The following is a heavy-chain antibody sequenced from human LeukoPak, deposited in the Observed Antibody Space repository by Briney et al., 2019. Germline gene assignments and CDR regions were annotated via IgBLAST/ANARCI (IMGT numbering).Heavy chain of an antibody. D-gene: IGHD3-9*01. CDR3: ARLFNWSYY. CDR2: ISSSGTTM. V-gene: IGHV3-11*01. Sequence: GGSLRLSCAAAGFTFSDYYMSWIRQAPGKGLEWVSYISSSGTTMYYADSVKGRFTISRDNAKNSLYLQMNSLGAEDTAVYYCARLFNWSYYWGQGTLVTASS. J-gene: IGHJ4*02. CDR1: GFTFSDYY.